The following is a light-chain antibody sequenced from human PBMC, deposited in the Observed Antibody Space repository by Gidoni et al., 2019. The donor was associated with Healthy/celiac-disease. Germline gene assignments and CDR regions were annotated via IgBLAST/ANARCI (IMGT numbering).Light chain of an antibody. CDR2: AAS. V-gene: IGKV1-NL1*01. Sequence: DIQTTQSPSSLSAAVGDRVTITCRASQGISNSLAWYQQKPGKTPKLLLYAASRLESGVPSRFSGGGSGADYTLTISSLQPEDFATYYCRQYYNTPQTFGQGTKVEIK. J-gene: IGKJ1*01. CDR3: RQYYNTPQT. CDR1: QGISNS.